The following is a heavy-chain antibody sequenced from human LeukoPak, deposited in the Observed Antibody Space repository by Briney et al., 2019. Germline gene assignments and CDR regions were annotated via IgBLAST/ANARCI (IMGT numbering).Heavy chain of an antibody. CDR3: ARKTGYSSAVSI. V-gene: IGHV4-59*08. Sequence: PSETLSLTCSVSGDSISSYFWAWIRQPPGKGLEWIGYVCYNGTTNYNPSLRNRVAISIDTSKNQFSLKLSSVTAADTAVYYCARKTGYSSAVSIWGQGTMVTVSS. D-gene: IGHD6-19*01. J-gene: IGHJ3*02. CDR2: VCYNGTT. CDR1: GDSISSYF.